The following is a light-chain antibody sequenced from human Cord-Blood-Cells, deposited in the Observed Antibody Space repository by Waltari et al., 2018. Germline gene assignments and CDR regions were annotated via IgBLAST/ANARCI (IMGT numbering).Light chain of an antibody. CDR3: SSYAGSNKV. Sequence: QSALTQPPSASGSPGQSVTISSTRTSSAVGGYNYVSWYQQHPGKAPKLMIYEVSKRPSGVPDRFSGSKSGNTASLTVSGLQDEDEADYYCSSYAGSNKVFGGGTKLTVL. CDR1: SSAVGGYNY. CDR2: EVS. J-gene: IGLJ2*01. V-gene: IGLV2-8*01.